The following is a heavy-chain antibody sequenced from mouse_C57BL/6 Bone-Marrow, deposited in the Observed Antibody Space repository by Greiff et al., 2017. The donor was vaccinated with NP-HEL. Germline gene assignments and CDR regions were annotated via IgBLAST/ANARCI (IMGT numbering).Heavy chain of an antibody. J-gene: IGHJ3*01. CDR1: GYTFTSYW. V-gene: IGHV1-69*01. CDR2: IDPSDSYT. D-gene: IGHD3-1*01. CDR3: ARSGLFAY. Sequence: VQLQQPGAELVMPGASLKLSCKASGYTFTSYWMHWVKQRPGQGLEWIGEIDPSDSYTNYNQKFKGKSTLTVDKSSSTAYMQLSSLTSEDSAVYYCARSGLFAYWGQGTLVTVSA.